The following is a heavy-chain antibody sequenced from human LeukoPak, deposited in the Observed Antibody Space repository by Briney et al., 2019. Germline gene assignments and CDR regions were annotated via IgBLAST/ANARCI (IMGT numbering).Heavy chain of an antibody. J-gene: IGHJ5*02. CDR2: IDWDDDK. D-gene: IGHD4-17*01. V-gene: IGHV2-5*08. CDR3: ARYGDRENWFDP. Sequence: SGPALVKPTQTLTLTCTFSGFSLSTSGMCVSWIRQPPGKALEWLARIDWDDDKRYSPSLKSRLTITKDTSKNQVVLTMTNMDPVDTATYYCARYGDRENWFDPWGQGTLVTVTS. CDR1: GFSLSTSGMC.